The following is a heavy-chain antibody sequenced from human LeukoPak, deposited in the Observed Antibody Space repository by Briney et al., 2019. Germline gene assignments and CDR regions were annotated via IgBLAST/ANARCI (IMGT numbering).Heavy chain of an antibody. V-gene: IGHV4-59*08. Sequence: SETLSLTCTVSGGSISSYYWSWIRQPPGKGLEWIGYIYYSGSTNYNPSLKSRVTISVDTSKNQFSLKLSSVTAADTAVYYCARSDSSGYYMHYFDYWGQGTLVTVSS. J-gene: IGHJ4*02. D-gene: IGHD3-22*01. CDR1: GGSISSYY. CDR3: ARSDSSGYYMHYFDY. CDR2: IYYSGST.